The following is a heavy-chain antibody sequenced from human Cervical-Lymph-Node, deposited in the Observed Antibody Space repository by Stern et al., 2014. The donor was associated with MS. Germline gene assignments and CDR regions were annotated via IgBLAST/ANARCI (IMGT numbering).Heavy chain of an antibody. V-gene: IGHV1-8*01. CDR2: MNPISGNT. CDR3: TCGLEY. J-gene: IGHJ4*02. D-gene: IGHD2-21*01. CDR1: GYSFINYD. Sequence: QVQLVESGAEVKKPGASVKVSCTTSGYSFINYDITWVRQAAGQGLEWMGWMNPISGNTDCAQEFEGSVTMAESASINIAYMELSNLTSEDTALYYCTCGLEYWGQGTLVTVSS.